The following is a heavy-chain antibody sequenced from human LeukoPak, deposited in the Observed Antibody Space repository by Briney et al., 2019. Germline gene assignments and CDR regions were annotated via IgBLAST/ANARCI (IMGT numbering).Heavy chain of an antibody. CDR3: ARSTRWFDP. CDR2: INHSGST. V-gene: IGHV4-34*01. CDR1: GGSFSGYY. D-gene: IGHD1-1*01. J-gene: IGHJ5*02. Sequence: SETLSLTCAVYGGSFSGYYWSWIRQPPGKGLEWIGEINHSGSTNYNPSLKSRVAISVDTSKNQFSLKLSSVTAADTAVYYCARSTRWFDPWGQGTLVTVSS.